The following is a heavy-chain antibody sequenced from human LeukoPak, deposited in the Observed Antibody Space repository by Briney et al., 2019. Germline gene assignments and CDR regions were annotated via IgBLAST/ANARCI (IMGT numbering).Heavy chain of an antibody. CDR1: GFTFSSYD. D-gene: IGHD5-12*01. CDR3: AKSTTMIVATRVDY. J-gene: IGHJ4*02. V-gene: IGHV3-13*01. CDR2: IGTAGDT. Sequence: PGGSLRLSCAASGFTFSSYDMHWVRQATGKGLEWVSAIGTAGDTYYPGSVKGRFTISRDNSKNTLYLQMNSLRAEDTAVYYCAKSTTMIVATRVDYWGQGTLVTVSS.